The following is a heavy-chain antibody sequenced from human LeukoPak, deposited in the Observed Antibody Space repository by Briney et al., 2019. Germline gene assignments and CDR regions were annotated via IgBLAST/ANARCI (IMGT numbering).Heavy chain of an antibody. V-gene: IGHV3-23*01. D-gene: IGHD3-10*01. Sequence: GGSLRLSCAASGFTFSSYAMSWVRQAPGKGLEWVSAISGSGGSTYYADSVKGRFTTSRDNSKNTLYLQMNSLRAEDTAVYYCGSGSYYDYYYYYGMDVWGQGTTVTVSS. CDR3: GSGSYYDYYYYYGMDV. CDR2: ISGSGGST. CDR1: GFTFSSYA. J-gene: IGHJ6*02.